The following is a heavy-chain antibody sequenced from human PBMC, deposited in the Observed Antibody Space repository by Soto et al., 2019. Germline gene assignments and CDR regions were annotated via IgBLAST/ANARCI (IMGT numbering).Heavy chain of an antibody. D-gene: IGHD3-3*01. V-gene: IGHV4-39*01. CDR3: ASRVRHYDFLDS. J-gene: IGHJ5*01. Sequence: SEILSLTCAVSGGSMTNDDYSWDWIRRPPGGGLERIGTIFHRWTTFYNPSLRSRVTLSVDTSKNQFSLRLTSVTAADAAVYYCASRVRHYDFLDSWGRGTLVPVSS. CDR1: GGSMTNDDYS. CDR2: IFHRWTT.